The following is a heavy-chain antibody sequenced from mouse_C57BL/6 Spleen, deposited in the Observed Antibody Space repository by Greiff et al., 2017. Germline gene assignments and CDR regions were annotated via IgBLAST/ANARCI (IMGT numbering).Heavy chain of an antibody. V-gene: IGHV1-69*01. D-gene: IGHD2-5*01. Sequence: VQLQQPGAELVMPGASVKLSCKASGYTFTSYWMHWVQQRPGQGLEWIGELDPSDSYTNYNQKFKGKSTWTVDKSSSTAYMQLSSLTSEDSAVYYCARLDSNFYFDYWGQGTTRTVSS. CDR1: GYTFTSYW. CDR3: ARLDSNFYFDY. J-gene: IGHJ2*01. CDR2: LDPSDSYT.